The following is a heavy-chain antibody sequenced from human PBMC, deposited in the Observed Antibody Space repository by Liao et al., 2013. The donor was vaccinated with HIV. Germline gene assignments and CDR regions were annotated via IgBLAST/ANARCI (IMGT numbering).Heavy chain of an antibody. CDR1: VGSISSTSYF. CDR2: IYHSEST. Sequence: QLQLQESGPGLVKPSETLSLTCTVSVGSISSTSYFWGWIRQPPGKGLEWIGSIYHSESTYYNPSLMSRVTMSVDTSKNQFSLNLHSVTAADTAVYYCARTAGGSWRESDAFDIWGQGTTVTVSS. J-gene: IGHJ3*02. V-gene: IGHV4-39*07. D-gene: IGHD2-21*02. CDR3: ARTAGGSWRESDAFDI.